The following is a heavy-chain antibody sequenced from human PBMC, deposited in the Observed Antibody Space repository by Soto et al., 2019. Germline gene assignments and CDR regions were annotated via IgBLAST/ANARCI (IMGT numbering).Heavy chain of an antibody. Sequence: QVQLVQSGAEVKKPGASVKVSCKASGYTFTSYGISWVRQAPGQGLEWMGWISAYNGNTNYAPKLQGRGTMTTDTSTSTAYMELRSLRSDDTAVYYCARCGWLRWGAEDYYYGMDVWGQGTTVTVSS. J-gene: IGHJ6*02. D-gene: IGHD5-12*01. CDR1: GYTFTSYG. CDR2: ISAYNGNT. V-gene: IGHV1-18*04. CDR3: ARCGWLRWGAEDYYYGMDV.